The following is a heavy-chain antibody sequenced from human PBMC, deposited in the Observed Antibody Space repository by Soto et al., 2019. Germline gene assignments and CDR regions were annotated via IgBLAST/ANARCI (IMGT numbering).Heavy chain of an antibody. CDR3: AKILSMVTSYYYGMDV. CDR1: GFTFSTYP. CDR2: ISDSGANT. J-gene: IGHJ6*02. Sequence: GESLKISCXASGFTFSTYPMIWVRQAPGKGLECVGSISDSGANTYYADFVRGRFTISRDNSKNTLYLQMNSLRDDDTAVYYCAKILSMVTSYYYGMDVWGHGTTVTVSS. V-gene: IGHV3-23*01. D-gene: IGHD4-17*01.